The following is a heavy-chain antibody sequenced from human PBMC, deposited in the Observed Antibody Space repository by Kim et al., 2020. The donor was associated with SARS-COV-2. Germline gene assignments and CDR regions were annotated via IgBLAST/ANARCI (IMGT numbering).Heavy chain of an antibody. Sequence: SETLSLTCTVSGGSISSYYWSWIRQPPGKGLEWIGYIYYSGSINYNPSLKSRVTISVDTSKNQFSLKLSSVTAADTAVYYCAREEWFGELSWFDPWGQGTLVTVSS. J-gene: IGHJ5*02. V-gene: IGHV4-59*13. CDR1: GGSISSYY. CDR3: AREEWFGELSWFDP. D-gene: IGHD3-10*01. CDR2: IYYSGSI.